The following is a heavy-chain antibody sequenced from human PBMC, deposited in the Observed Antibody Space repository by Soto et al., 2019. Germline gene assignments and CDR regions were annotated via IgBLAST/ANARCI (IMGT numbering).Heavy chain of an antibody. CDR2: ISAYNGNT. J-gene: IGHJ5*02. V-gene: IGHV1-18*04. CDR1: GYTFTSYG. D-gene: IGHD6-19*01. Sequence: ASVKVSCKASGYTFTSYGISWVRQAPGQGLEWMGWISAYNGNTNYAQKLQGRVTMTTDTSTSTAYMELRSLGSDDTAVYYCARDIELAGGATWLDPCGQGTLVTVSS. CDR3: ARDIELAGGATWLDP.